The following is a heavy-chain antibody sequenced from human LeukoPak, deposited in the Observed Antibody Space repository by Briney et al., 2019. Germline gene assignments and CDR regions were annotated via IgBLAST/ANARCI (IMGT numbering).Heavy chain of an antibody. CDR1: GYTFTDHY. V-gene: IGHV1-2*02. Sequence: ASVKVSCKASGYTFTDHYMHWVRQAPGQGLEWMGWVIPNSGGTHYAQNFQGRVTMTRDTSISTAYMELSRLTSDDPAVYYCASGGADFNNGGQRALVTVSS. CDR3: ASGGADFNN. J-gene: IGHJ4*02. CDR2: VIPNSGGT. D-gene: IGHD2-21*01.